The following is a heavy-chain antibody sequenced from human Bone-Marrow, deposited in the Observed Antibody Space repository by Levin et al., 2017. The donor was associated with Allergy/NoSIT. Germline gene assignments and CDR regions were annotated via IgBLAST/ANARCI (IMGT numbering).Heavy chain of an antibody. CDR3: ARVPRGAGRLAGDNWFDP. D-gene: IGHD3-16*01. J-gene: IGHJ5*02. Sequence: SETLSLTCTVSGGSVSNSDYFWGWIRQPPGKGLEWIGIINYSGNSYYRYYNPSLKSRVTISIDTSKNQFSLKVSSVTAADTAVYYCARVPRGAGRLAGDNWFDPWGQGTLVTVSS. CDR2: INYSGNS. CDR1: GGSVSNSDYF. V-gene: IGHV4-39*07.